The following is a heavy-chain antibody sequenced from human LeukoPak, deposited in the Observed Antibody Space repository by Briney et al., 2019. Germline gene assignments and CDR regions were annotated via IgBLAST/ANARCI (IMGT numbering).Heavy chain of an antibody. D-gene: IGHD1-26*01. CDR3: ARNESVLGTTGLNDFFDD. CDR2: IYYSGST. CDR1: NYSISSGYY. V-gene: IGHV4-38-2*01. Sequence: SETLSLTCAVSNYSISSGYYWGWIRQSPGKGLEWIGSIYYSGSTYYNPSLKSRVTISVDTSKNQFYVKLTSVTAADTAVYYCARNESVLGTTGLNDFFDDWGQGTLVTVSS. J-gene: IGHJ4*02.